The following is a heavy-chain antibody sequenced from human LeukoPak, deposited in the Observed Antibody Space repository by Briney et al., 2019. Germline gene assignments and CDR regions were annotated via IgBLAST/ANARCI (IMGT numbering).Heavy chain of an antibody. V-gene: IGHV4-34*01. CDR2: INHSGST. Sequence: SETLSLTCAVYGGSFSGYCWSWIRQPPGKGLEWIGEINHSGSTNYNPSLKSRVTISVDTSKNQFSLKLSSVTAADTAVYYCARESGYSYGFSTRTFDYWGQGTLVTVSS. D-gene: IGHD5-18*01. CDR1: GGSFSGYC. J-gene: IGHJ4*02. CDR3: ARESGYSYGFSTRTFDY.